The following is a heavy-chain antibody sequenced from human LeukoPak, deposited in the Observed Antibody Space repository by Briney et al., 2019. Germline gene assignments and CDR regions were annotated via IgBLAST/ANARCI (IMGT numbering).Heavy chain of an antibody. J-gene: IGHJ3*02. CDR3: AKRGITDAFDI. V-gene: IGHV3-66*04. CDR2: IYSGGAT. Sequence: PGGSLRLSCAASGITVSTNYMSWVRQAPGKGLEWVSIIYSGGATFYADSVKGRFTISRENSKNTLWLQMNSLRAEDTAVYYCAKRGITDAFDIWGQGTMVTVSS. CDR1: GITVSTNY. D-gene: IGHD3-3*01.